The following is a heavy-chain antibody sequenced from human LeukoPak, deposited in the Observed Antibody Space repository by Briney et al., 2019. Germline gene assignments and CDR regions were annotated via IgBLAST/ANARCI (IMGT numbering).Heavy chain of an antibody. Sequence: GGSLRLSCAASGFTFSDYYMSWIRQAPGKGLEWVAYISSSSSYINYADSVKGRFTISRDNAKNSLYLQMNSLRAEDTAVYYCARGTYDSSGYTEFDYWGQGTLVTVSS. CDR3: ARGTYDSSGYTEFDY. V-gene: IGHV3-11*06. D-gene: IGHD3-22*01. CDR2: ISSSSSYI. CDR1: GFTFSDYY. J-gene: IGHJ4*02.